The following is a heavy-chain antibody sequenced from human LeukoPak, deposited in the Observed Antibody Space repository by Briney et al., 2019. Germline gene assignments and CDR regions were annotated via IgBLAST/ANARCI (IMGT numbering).Heavy chain of an antibody. CDR2: TSYDGKNK. D-gene: IGHD3-22*01. J-gene: IGHJ3*02. CDR1: AFTFSNYG. CDR3: ARVLGRYDSNHGPLDAFDI. Sequence: GGSLRLSCAASAFTFSNYGMHWVRQAPGKGLEWVAVTSYDGKNKYYADSVKGRFTISRDNSKNTLYLQMNSLRAEDTAVYYCARVLGRYDSNHGPLDAFDIWGQGTMVTVSS. V-gene: IGHV3-30*03.